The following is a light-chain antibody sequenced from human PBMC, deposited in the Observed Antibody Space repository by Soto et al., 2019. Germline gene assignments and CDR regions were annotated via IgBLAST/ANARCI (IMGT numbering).Light chain of an antibody. V-gene: IGKV3-15*01. CDR1: QSVSSN. CDR3: QQYVIWPPPFT. CDR2: SAS. J-gene: IGKJ2*01. Sequence: EIVMTQSPATLSVSPGERVTLSCRASQSVSSNLAWYQQKPGQAPRLLIYSASTRATGIPARFSGSGSGTEFTLAITSLQSEDFAVYFCQQYVIWPPPFTFGQGTKLEIK.